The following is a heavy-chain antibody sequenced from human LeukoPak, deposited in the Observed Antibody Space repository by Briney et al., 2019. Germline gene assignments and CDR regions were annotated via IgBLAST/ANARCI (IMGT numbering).Heavy chain of an antibody. Sequence: SETLSLTCTVSGGSISSSSYYWGWIRQPPGKGLEWIGSIYYSGSTYYNPSLKSRVTISVDTSKNQFSLKLSSVTAADTAVYYCARYLAYRGYRSSTSCPYYFDYWGQGTLVTVSS. D-gene: IGHD2-2*01. V-gene: IGHV4-39*01. CDR1: GGSISSSSYY. CDR2: IYYSGST. J-gene: IGHJ4*02. CDR3: ARYLAYRGYRSSTSCPYYFDY.